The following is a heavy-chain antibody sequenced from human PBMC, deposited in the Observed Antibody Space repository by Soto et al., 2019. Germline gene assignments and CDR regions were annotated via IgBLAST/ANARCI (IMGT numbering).Heavy chain of an antibody. CDR2: IWYDGSNK. D-gene: IGHD2-8*01. V-gene: IGHV3-30*02. J-gene: IGHJ4*02. CDR1: GFTFSSYC. Sequence: GGSLRLSCSASGFTFSSYCMHWVRQAPGKRLERVAVIWYDGSNKYYADSVKGRFTISRYNSKNTLYLQMNSLRAEVTAVYYCAKESSEWSEFDYWGQGTLVTVSS. CDR3: AKESSEWSEFDY.